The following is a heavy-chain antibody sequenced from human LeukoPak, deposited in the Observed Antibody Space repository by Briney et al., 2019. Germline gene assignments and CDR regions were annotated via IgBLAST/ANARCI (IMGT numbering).Heavy chain of an antibody. CDR1: GYTFTSYY. CDR3: ARDVPYSSGWSYYYYGMDV. V-gene: IGHV1-46*01. Sequence: GASVTVSCTASGYTFTSYYMHWVRQAPGQGLEWMGIINPSGGSTSYAQKFQGRVTMTRDTSTSTVYMELSSPRSEDTAVYYCARDVPYSSGWSYYYYGMDVWGQGTTVTVSS. D-gene: IGHD6-19*01. J-gene: IGHJ6*02. CDR2: INPSGGST.